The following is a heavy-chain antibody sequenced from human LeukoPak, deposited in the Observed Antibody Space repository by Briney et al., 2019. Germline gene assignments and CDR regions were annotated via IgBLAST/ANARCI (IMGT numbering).Heavy chain of an antibody. V-gene: IGHV4-38-2*02. CDR2: IYHSGST. CDR3: ARDVRDIVVVVPATPVWFDP. J-gene: IGHJ5*02. CDR1: GYSISSGYY. D-gene: IGHD2-15*01. Sequence: SETLSLTCTVSGYSISSGYYWGWIRQPPGKGLEWIGSIYHSGSTYYNPSLKSRVTISVDTSKNQFSLKLSSVTAADTAVYYCARDVRDIVVVVPATPVWFDPWGQGTLVTVSS.